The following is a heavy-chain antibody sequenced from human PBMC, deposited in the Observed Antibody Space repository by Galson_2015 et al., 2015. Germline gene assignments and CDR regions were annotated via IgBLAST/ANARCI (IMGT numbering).Heavy chain of an antibody. D-gene: IGHD6-19*01. Sequence: SLRLSCAASGFTFSSYGMHWVRQAPGKGLEWVAVISYDGSNKYYADSVKGRFTISRDNSKNTLYLQMNSLRAEDTAVYYCAKGGVAVAPGGYYYYGMDVWGQGTTVTVSS. CDR3: AKGGVAVAPGGYYYYGMDV. J-gene: IGHJ6*02. V-gene: IGHV3-30*18. CDR1: GFTFSSYG. CDR2: ISYDGSNK.